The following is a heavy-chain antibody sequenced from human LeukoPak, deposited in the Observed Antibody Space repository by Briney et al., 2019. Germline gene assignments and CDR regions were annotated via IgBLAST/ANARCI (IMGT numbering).Heavy chain of an antibody. J-gene: IGHJ4*02. V-gene: IGHV3-33*06. CDR3: AKVDSGSYYYFDY. Sequence: PGRSLRLSCAASGFTFSSYGMHWVRQAPGKGLEWVAVIWYDGSNKYYADSVKGRFTFSRDNSKDTLYLQMNSLRAEDTAVYYCAKVDSGSYYYFDYWGQGTLVTVSS. CDR2: IWYDGSNK. D-gene: IGHD1-26*01. CDR1: GFTFSSYG.